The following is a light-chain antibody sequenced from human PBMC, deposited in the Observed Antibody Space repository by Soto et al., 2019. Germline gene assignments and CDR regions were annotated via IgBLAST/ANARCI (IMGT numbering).Light chain of an antibody. V-gene: IGKV3-20*01. CDR1: QSVSSR. CDR3: QQYGTSHQT. J-gene: IGKJ1*01. Sequence: EIVLTQSPGTLSLSPGERATLSCRASQSVSSRLAWYQHKPGQAPRLLISGASSRATGIPDRFSGSGSGTDFTLTISRLEPEDFAVYYCQQYGTSHQTFGQGTKVEIK. CDR2: GAS.